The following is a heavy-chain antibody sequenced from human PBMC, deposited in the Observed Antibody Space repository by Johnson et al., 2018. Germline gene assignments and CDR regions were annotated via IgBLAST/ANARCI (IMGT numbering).Heavy chain of an antibody. CDR1: GFTFSSYA. Sequence: VQLVQSGGGLVQPGGSLRLSCAASGFTFSSYAMSWVRQAPGKGLEWVSAISGSGGSTYYADSVKGRFTISRYNSKNTLYLQMNSRKTEDTAVYYCTRLATVVAATPYYYYMDVWGKGTTVTVSS. CDR2: ISGSGGST. J-gene: IGHJ6*03. V-gene: IGHV3-23*04. D-gene: IGHD2-15*01. CDR3: TRLATVVAATPYYYYMDV.